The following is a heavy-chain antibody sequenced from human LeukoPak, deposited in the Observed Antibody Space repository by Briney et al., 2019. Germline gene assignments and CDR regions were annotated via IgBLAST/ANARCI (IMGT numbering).Heavy chain of an antibody. D-gene: IGHD3-9*01. J-gene: IGHJ4*02. CDR1: GGSISSYY. Sequence: SETLSLTCPVSGGSISSYYWSWIRPPPGKGLEWIGYIYYSGSTNYNPSLKRRVPISVDTSKNQFSLKLSSVTAADTAVYYCARGPTKSNFDWLLLPQFDYWGQGTLVTVSS. CDR3: ARGPTKSNFDWLLLPQFDY. CDR2: IYYSGST. V-gene: IGHV4-59*01.